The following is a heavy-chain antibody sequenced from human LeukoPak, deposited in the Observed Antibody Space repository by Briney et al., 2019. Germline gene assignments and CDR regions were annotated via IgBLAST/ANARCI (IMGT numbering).Heavy chain of an antibody. J-gene: IGHJ4*02. CDR2: ISSSGSTI. CDR3: ASTRGDYDSSGYHELDY. V-gene: IGHV3-11*01. D-gene: IGHD3-22*01. Sequence: GGSLRLSCAASGFTFSDYYMSWIRQAPGKGLEWVSYISSSGSTIYYADSVKGRFTISRDNAKNSLYLQMNSLRAEDTAVYYCASTRGDYDSSGYHELDYWGQGTLVTVSS. CDR1: GFTFSDYY.